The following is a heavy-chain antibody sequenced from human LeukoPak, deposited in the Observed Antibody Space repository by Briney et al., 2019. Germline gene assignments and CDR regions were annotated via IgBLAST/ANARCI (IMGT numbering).Heavy chain of an antibody. Sequence: GGSLRLSCAASGFTFSNAWMSWVRQATGKGLEWVGRIKSKTDGGTTDYAAPVKGRFTISRDDPKNTLYLQMNSLKTEDTAVYYCITGVGRTDFDYWGQGTLVTVSS. CDR3: ITGVGRTDFDY. CDR2: IKSKTDGGTT. J-gene: IGHJ4*02. V-gene: IGHV3-15*01. CDR1: GFTFSNAW. D-gene: IGHD1-26*01.